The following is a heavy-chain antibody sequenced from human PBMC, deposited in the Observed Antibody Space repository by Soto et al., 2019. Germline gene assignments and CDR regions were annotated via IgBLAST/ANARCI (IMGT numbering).Heavy chain of an antibody. CDR2: IIPIFGTA. V-gene: IGHV1-69*12. CDR3: ASPPPHYYYYGMDV. J-gene: IGHJ6*02. CDR1: GGTFSSYA. Sequence: QVQLVQSGAEVKKPGSSVKVSCKASGGTFSSYAISWVRQAPGQGLEWMGGIIPIFGTANYAQKFQGRVTITADDSTSTAYMERSSLRSEDTAVYYCASPPPHYYYYGMDVWGQGTTVTVSS.